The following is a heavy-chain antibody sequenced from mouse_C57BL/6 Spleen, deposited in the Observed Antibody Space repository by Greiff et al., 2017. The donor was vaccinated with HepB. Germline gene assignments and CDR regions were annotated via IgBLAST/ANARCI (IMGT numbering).Heavy chain of an antibody. V-gene: IGHV1-63*01. CDR2: IYPGGGYT. CDR3: ARSGSGYGRVYFDY. CDR1: GYTFTNYW. D-gene: IGHD3-2*02. Sequence: QVQLQQSGAELVRPGTSVKMSCKASGYTFTNYWIGWAKQRPGHGLEWIGDIYPGGGYTNYNEKFKGKATLTADKSSSTAYMQFSSLTSEDSAIYYCARSGSGYGRVYFDYWGQGTTLTVSS. J-gene: IGHJ2*01.